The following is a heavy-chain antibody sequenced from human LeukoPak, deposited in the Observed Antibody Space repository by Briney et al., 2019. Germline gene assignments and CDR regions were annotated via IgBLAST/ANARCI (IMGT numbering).Heavy chain of an antibody. D-gene: IGHD2-15*01. Sequence: PSETLSLTCTVSGGSISNGDYYWSWIRQPPGKGLEWIGYIYYSGSTYYNPSLKSRVTISVDTSKNQFSLKLSSVTAADTAVYYCARGQVGYCSGGSCYGLDYWGQGALVTVSS. CDR1: GGSISNGDYY. CDR3: ARGQVGYCSGGSCYGLDY. CDR2: IYYSGST. V-gene: IGHV4-30-4*01. J-gene: IGHJ4*02.